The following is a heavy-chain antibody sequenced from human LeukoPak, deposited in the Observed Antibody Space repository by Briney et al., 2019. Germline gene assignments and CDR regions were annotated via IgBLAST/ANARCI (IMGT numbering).Heavy chain of an antibody. D-gene: IGHD6-13*01. J-gene: IGHJ4*02. CDR2: FHHSGNT. Sequence: SETLSLTCTVSGGSTSSYYWSWIRQPPGKGLEWIGYFHHSGNTNYSPSLSSRITTSVDTSKNQFSLRLNSVTAADTAIYYCARRAAALDSWGQGTLVTVSS. CDR3: ARRAAALDS. V-gene: IGHV4-59*12. CDR1: GGSTSSYY.